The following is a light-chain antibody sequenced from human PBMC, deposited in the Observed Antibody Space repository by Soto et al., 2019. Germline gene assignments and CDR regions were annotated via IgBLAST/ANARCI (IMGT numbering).Light chain of an antibody. J-gene: IGLJ7*01. Sequence: QSVLTQPPSLSGTPGQRVTISCSGSTSNIAGNTVHWYQHLPETAPKLLIYIDDQRPSGVPDRFSGSKSGTSASLAISGLQSEDEADYYWATWDDSLNAAVFGGGTKLTVL. CDR2: IDD. V-gene: IGLV1-44*01. CDR3: ATWDDSLNAAV. CDR1: TSNIAGNT.